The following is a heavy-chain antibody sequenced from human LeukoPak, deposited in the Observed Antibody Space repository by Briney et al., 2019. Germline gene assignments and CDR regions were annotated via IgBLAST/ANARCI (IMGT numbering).Heavy chain of an antibody. CDR1: GFTFDDYG. CDR2: INWNGGST. CDR3: TSLYYGSGSSNYYMDV. V-gene: IGHV3-20*04. Sequence: RPGGSLRLSCAASGFTFDDYGMSWVRQAPGKGLEWVSGINWNGGSTGYADSVKGRFTISRDNAKNSLYLQMNSLRAEDTAVYYCTSLYYGSGSSNYYMDVWGKGTTVTVSS. D-gene: IGHD3-10*01. J-gene: IGHJ6*03.